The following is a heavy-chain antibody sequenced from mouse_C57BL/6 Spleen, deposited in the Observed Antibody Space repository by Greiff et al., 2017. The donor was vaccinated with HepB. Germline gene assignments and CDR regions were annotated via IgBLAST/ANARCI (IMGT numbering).Heavy chain of an antibody. J-gene: IGHJ4*01. CDR3: AKGYYGSKNYAMDY. Sequence: EVMLVESGGGLVKPGGSLKLSCAASGFTFSDYGMHWVRQAPEKGLEWVAYISSGSSTIYYADTVKGRFTISRDNAKNTLFLQMTSLRSEDTAMYYCAKGYYGSKNYAMDYWGQGTSVTVSS. CDR2: ISSGSSTI. CDR1: GFTFSDYG. V-gene: IGHV5-17*01. D-gene: IGHD1-1*01.